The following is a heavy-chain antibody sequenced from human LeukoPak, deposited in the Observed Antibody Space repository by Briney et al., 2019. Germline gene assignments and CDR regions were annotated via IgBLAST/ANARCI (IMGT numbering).Heavy chain of an antibody. J-gene: IGHJ4*02. Sequence: PSETLSLTCTVSGGSISSGSYYWTWIRQPAGKGLEWIGRIYTSGSTNYNPSLTSRVTISLDTSKNQFSLKLSSVTAADTAVYYCARESYGSEIYEVIFDYWGQGTLVTVSS. D-gene: IGHD3-10*01. CDR2: IYTSGST. V-gene: IGHV4-61*02. CDR1: GGSISSGSYY. CDR3: ARESYGSEIYEVIFDY.